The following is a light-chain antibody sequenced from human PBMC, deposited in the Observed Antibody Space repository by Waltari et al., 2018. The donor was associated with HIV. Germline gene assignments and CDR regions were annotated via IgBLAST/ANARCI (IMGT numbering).Light chain of an antibody. CDR2: RNN. CDR1: RSNIGSNS. V-gene: IGLV1-47*01. CDR3: AAWDDSLSAFYV. J-gene: IGLJ1*01. Sequence: QSVLTQPPSASGTPGQRVTISCSGSRSNIGSNSVSWYQQVPGTAPKLLIYRNNQRPSGVPDRFSGSKSGTSASLAISGLRSEDEADYYCAAWDDSLSAFYVFGTGTKVTVL.